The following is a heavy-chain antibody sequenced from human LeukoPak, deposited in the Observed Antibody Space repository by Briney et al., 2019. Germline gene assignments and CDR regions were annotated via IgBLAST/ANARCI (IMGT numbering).Heavy chain of an antibody. CDR2: INPHSGDT. Sequence: GASVKVSCKASGYTFTDYYMHWVRQAPGQGLEWMGWINPHSGDTDHAQKFQGRVTMTRDTSISTAYMELSRLRSDDTAVYYCARDMDSGPDFFDYWGLGTLVTVSS. V-gene: IGHV1-2*02. CDR1: GYTFTDYY. CDR3: ARDMDSGPDFFDY. J-gene: IGHJ4*02. D-gene: IGHD1-26*01.